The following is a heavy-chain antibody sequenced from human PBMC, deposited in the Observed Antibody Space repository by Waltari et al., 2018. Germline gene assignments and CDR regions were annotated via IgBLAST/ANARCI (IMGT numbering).Heavy chain of an antibody. CDR1: GFTFSASA. Sequence: EVQLVESGGGLAQPGGSLKLSCAASGFTFSASAIHWARQVSGKGREWIGDIRSGANYDATKYAASVAGRFTIFRDESKNTAYLQMTSRKSDDTAIYYCIRHVEWDHSLWGQGTPVTVAA. V-gene: IGHV3-73*01. CDR3: IRHVEWDHSL. D-gene: IGHD3-3*01. CDR2: IRSGANYDAT. J-gene: IGHJ1*01.